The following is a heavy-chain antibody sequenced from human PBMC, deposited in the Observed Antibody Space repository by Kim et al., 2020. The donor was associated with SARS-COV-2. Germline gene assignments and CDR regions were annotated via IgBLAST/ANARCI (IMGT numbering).Heavy chain of an antibody. J-gene: IGHJ4*02. CDR1: GFTFSDYY. V-gene: IGHV3-11*03. CDR3: ASFRSGYYYSPV. CDR2: ISSSSSYT. D-gene: IGHD3-22*01. Sequence: GGSLRLSCAASGFTFSDYYMSLIRQAPGKGLEWVSYISSSSSYTNYADSVKGRFTISRDNAKNSLYLQMNSLRAEATAVYYCASFRSGYYYSPVWGQGTLVTVSS.